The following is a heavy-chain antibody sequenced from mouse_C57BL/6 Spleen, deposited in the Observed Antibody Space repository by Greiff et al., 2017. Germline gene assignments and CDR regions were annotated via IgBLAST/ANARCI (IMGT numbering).Heavy chain of an antibody. J-gene: IGHJ2*01. CDR1: GYTFTSYW. Sequence: QVQLQPPGAELVKPGASVKLSCKASGYTFTSYWMHWVKQRPGQGLEWIGMIHPNSGSTNYNEKFKSKAKLTGNKSTGTAYMQLSSLTSEDSAVYYCARDTTYYFNYRNQDATLSISS. D-gene: IGHD1-1*01. CDR2: IHPNSGST. V-gene: IGHV1-64*01. CDR3: ARDTTYYFNY.